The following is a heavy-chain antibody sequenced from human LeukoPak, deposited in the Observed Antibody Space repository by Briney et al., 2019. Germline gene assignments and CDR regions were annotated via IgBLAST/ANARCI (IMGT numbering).Heavy chain of an antibody. CDR3: ARSISSSSSFDY. J-gene: IGHJ4*02. D-gene: IGHD6-6*01. CDR2: SYSGAST. V-gene: IGHV3-53*01. CDR1: GFTVSSNY. Sequence: GGSLRLSCAASGFTVSSNYMNWVRQAPGKGLEWVSGLSYSGASTYYGDSVKGRFTISRDNAESTLYLQMNSLRAEDTAVYYCARSISSSSSFDYWGQGTLVTVSS.